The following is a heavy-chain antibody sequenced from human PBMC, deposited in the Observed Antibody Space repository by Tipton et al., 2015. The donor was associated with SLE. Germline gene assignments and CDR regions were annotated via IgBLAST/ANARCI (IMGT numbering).Heavy chain of an antibody. D-gene: IGHD3-16*01. CDR2: IFYTGST. J-gene: IGHJ6*02. CDR1: SGSISSYF. CDR3: ARDSLNWGSYYHGMDV. V-gene: IGHV4-59*01. Sequence: GLVKPSETLSLTCTVSSGSISSYFWTWIRQPPGKGLEWIGHIFYTGSTRYNPSLKSRVTISVDTSKSQIFLKMSSVTAADTAVYYCARDSLNWGSYYHGMDVWGQGTTVTVSS.